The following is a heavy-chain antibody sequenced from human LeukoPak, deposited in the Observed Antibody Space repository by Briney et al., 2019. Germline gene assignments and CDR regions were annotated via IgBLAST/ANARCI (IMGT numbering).Heavy chain of an antibody. Sequence: TSETQSLTCTVSGGSISSYYWSWIRQPPGKGLEWIGYIYYSGSTNYNPSLKSRVTISVDTSKNQFSLKLSSVTAADTAVYYCASRRYSSGWYVYWGQGTLVTVSS. D-gene: IGHD6-19*01. J-gene: IGHJ4*02. CDR2: IYYSGST. CDR1: GGSISSYY. V-gene: IGHV4-59*01. CDR3: ASRRYSSGWYVY.